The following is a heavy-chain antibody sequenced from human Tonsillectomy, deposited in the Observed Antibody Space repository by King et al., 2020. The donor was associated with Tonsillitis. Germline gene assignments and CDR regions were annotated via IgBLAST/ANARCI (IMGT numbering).Heavy chain of an antibody. V-gene: IGHV3-23*04. Sequence: EVQLVESGGGLVQPGGSLRLSCAASGFTFSSYAMSWVRQAPGKGLDWVSTFSGSGGSIYYADSVKGRFTISGANSKNTLYLQMNSRRVEDTAVYYCAKGSFWSGYYIGLVEWGQGTLVTVSS. CDR3: AKGSFWSGYYIGLVE. J-gene: IGHJ4*02. CDR1: GFTFSSYA. CDR2: FSGSGGSI. D-gene: IGHD3-3*01.